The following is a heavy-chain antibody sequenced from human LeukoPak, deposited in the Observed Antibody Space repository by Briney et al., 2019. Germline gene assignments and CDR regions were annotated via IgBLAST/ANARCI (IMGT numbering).Heavy chain of an antibody. CDR1: GFSFGDFT. V-gene: IGHV3-7*01. Sequence: GGSLRLSCTASGFSFGDFTMSWFRQAPGKGLEWVANIKQDGSEKNYVDSVKGRFTSSRDNAKNSLYLQMNRLRVEDTAVYYCARGYWNFGLWGRGTQVTVSS. CDR2: IKQDGSEK. CDR3: ARGYWNFGL. J-gene: IGHJ2*01.